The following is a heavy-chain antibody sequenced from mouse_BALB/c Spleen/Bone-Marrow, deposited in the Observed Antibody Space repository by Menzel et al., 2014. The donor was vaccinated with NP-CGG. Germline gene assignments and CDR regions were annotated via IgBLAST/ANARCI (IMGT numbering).Heavy chain of an antibody. CDR2: ISDGGSYT. CDR3: ARDGDYTYAWFAY. V-gene: IGHV5-4*02. J-gene: IGHJ3*01. Sequence: EVQGVESGGGLVKPGGSLKLSCAASGFTFSDYYMYWVRQTPEKRLEWVATISDGGSYTFYPDGVKGRFTISRDNAKNNLYLQMSSLKSEDTAMYYCARDGDYTYAWFAYWGQGTLVTVSA. CDR1: GFTFSDYY. D-gene: IGHD2-14*01.